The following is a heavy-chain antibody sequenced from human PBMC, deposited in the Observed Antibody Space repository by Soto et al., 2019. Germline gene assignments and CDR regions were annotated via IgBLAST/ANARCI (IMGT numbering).Heavy chain of an antibody. CDR3: ARPTRYYYDSSGQSAWFDP. Sequence: QVQLVQSGAEVKKPGSSVKVSCKASGGTFSTYAISWVRQAPGQGLEWMGGIIPIFGTATYAQKFQGRVTITAEESTSTGYMEVGSLRSQDTAVYYCARPTRYYYDSSGQSAWFDPWGQGTLVTVCS. D-gene: IGHD3-22*01. CDR2: IIPIFGTA. CDR1: GGTFSTYA. V-gene: IGHV1-69*12. J-gene: IGHJ5*02.